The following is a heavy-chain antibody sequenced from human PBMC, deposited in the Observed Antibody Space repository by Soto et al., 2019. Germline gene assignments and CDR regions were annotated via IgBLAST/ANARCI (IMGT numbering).Heavy chain of an antibody. CDR1: GCTFISYA. D-gene: IGHD7-27*01. V-gene: IGHV3-23*01. CDR3: ARPYRPVFVNWGVYYYYYMDV. CDR2: ISGSGGST. J-gene: IGHJ6*03. Sequence: GGSLRLSCAASGCTFISYAMSWVLQAPWKGLEWVSAISGSGGSTYYADSVKGRFTISRDNAKNSLYLQMNSLRAEDTAVYYCARPYRPVFVNWGVYYYYYMDVCGKGTTVTVSS.